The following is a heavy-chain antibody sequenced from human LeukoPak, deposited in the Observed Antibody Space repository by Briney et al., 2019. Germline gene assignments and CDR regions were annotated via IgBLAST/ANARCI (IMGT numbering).Heavy chain of an antibody. D-gene: IGHD2-15*01. CDR1: GFTFYDYA. V-gene: IGHV3-9*01. Sequence: PGGSLRLSCAASGFTFYDYAMHWVRHAPGKGLEWVSGISRNSGSIGYADSVKGRFTISRDNAKNSLYLQMNRLRAEDTALYYCAKDTEFGSGGSCYLCAFDIWGQGTMVTVSS. CDR2: ISRNSGSI. CDR3: AKDTEFGSGGSCYLCAFDI. J-gene: IGHJ3*02.